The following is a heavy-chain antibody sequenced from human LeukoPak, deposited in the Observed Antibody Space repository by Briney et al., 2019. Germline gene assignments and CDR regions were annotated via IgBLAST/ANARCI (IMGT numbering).Heavy chain of an antibody. V-gene: IGHV4-34*01. CDR3: ARGRQGHY. J-gene: IGHJ4*02. Sequence: SETLSLTCAVYGGSFSGHLWTWFRQPPGEGLECIGEINDSGGTNYNPSLKSRVTMSVDTSKNQFSLKLTSVTAADTAVYYCARGRQGHYWGQGTLVTVSS. CDR2: INDSGGT. CDR1: GGSFSGHL.